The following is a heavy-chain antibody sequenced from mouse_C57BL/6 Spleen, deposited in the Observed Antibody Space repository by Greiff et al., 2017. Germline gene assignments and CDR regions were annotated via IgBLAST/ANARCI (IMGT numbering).Heavy chain of an antibody. J-gene: IGHJ4*01. CDR3: ARRTYDGYYGGAMDY. CDR1: GYTFTSYW. D-gene: IGHD2-3*01. Sequence: VQLQQPGAELVKPGASVKLSCKASGYTFTSYWMHWVKQRPGQGLEWIGMIHPNSGSTNYNEKFKSKATLTVDKSSSTAYMQLSSLTSEDSAVYYCARRTYDGYYGGAMDYWGQGTSVTVSS. V-gene: IGHV1-64*01. CDR2: IHPNSGST.